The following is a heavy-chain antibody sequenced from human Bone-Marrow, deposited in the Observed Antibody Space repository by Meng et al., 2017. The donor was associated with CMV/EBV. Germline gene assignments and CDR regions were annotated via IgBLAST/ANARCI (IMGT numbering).Heavy chain of an antibody. D-gene: IGHD3-10*01. V-gene: IGHV3-7*01. CDR1: GFTFSSYR. CDR3: AGGGSLLWFGYSLGY. J-gene: IGHJ4*02. Sequence: GESLKISCAASGFTFSSYRMSWVRQAPGKGLEWVANIKQDGSEKYYVDSVKGRFTISRDNAKNTLYLQMNSLGAEATAVYYCAGGGSLLWFGYSLGYWGQGTLVTVSS. CDR2: IKQDGSEK.